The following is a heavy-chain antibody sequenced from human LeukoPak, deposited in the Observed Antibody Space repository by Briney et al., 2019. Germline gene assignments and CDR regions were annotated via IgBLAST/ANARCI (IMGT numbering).Heavy chain of an antibody. Sequence: PSETLSLTCTVSGGSISSGGYYWSWIRQHPGKGLEWIGYIYYSGSTYYNPSLKSRVTISVDTSKNQFSLKLSSVTAADTAVYYCARGAYCGGDCYPPAYNWFDPWGQGTLVTVSS. D-gene: IGHD2-21*02. V-gene: IGHV4-31*03. CDR1: GGSISSGGYY. CDR3: ARGAYCGGDCYPPAYNWFDP. CDR2: IYYSGST. J-gene: IGHJ5*02.